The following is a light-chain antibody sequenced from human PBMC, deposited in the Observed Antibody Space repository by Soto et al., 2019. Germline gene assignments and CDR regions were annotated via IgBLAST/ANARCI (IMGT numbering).Light chain of an antibody. V-gene: IGLV3-21*01. CDR2: YDS. CDR1: NIGSKS. CDR3: QVWDTSNDHHV. Sequence: SYELTQSPSLSVAPGQTATITCGGNNIGSKSVNWYQHKAGQAPVLVMSYDSDRPSGIPERFSGSNSGNTATLTLSRVESGDEAEYYWQVWDTSNDHHVFGSGTKVTVL. J-gene: IGLJ1*01.